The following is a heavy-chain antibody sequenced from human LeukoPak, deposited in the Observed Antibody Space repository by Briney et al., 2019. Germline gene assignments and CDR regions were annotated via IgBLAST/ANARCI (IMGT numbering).Heavy chain of an antibody. V-gene: IGHV3-74*01. CDR1: GFTFSSYW. CDR3: ARAEDYYYYYMDV. Sequence: GGSLRLSCAASGFTFSSYWMHRVRQAPGKGLVWVSRINTDGSSTSYADSVKGRFTISRDNAKNTLYLQMNSLRAEDTALYHCARAEDYYYYYMDVWGKGTTVTVSS. J-gene: IGHJ6*03. CDR2: INTDGSST.